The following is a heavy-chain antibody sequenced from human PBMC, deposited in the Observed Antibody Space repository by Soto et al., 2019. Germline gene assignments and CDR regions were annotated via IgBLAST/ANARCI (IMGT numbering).Heavy chain of an antibody. CDR1: GYTFTSYA. J-gene: IGHJ4*02. Sequence: ASVKVSCKASGYTFTSYAMHWVRQAPGQGLEWMGWINPIFGNANYSQKFQGRVTITADESTSTAYMELSSLRSEDTAVYYCARDADTIVGPFDYWGQGTLVTVSS. D-gene: IGHD3-3*01. CDR2: INPIFGNA. CDR3: ARDADTIVGPFDY. V-gene: IGHV1-3*01.